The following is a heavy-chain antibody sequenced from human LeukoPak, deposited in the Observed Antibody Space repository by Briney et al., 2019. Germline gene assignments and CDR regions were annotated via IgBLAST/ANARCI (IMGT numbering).Heavy chain of an antibody. D-gene: IGHD3-9*01. V-gene: IGHV3-7*01. J-gene: IGHJ4*02. CDR1: GFTFSSYW. Sequence: PGGSLRLSCAASGFTFSSYWMSWVRQAPGKGLEWVANIKQDGSEKYYVDSVKGRFTISRDNAKNSLYPQMNSLRAEDTAVYYCASYNTYYDILTGWNYFDYWGQGTLVTVSS. CDR3: ASYNTYYDILTGWNYFDY. CDR2: IKQDGSEK.